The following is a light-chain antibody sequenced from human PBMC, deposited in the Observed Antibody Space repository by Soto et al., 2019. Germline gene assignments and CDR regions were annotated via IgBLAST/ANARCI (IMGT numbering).Light chain of an antibody. J-gene: IGKJ1*01. CDR1: QSVSSN. CDR3: QHYNNWPPWT. V-gene: IGKV3-15*01. CDR2: RAS. Sequence: EIVMTQSPATLSVSPGERATLSCRASQSVSSNLAWYQQKPDQAPRLLIYRASTRATGIPARFSGSGSGTEFTLTISSLQSEDFAVYYCQHYNNWPPWTFGQGTKVEIK.